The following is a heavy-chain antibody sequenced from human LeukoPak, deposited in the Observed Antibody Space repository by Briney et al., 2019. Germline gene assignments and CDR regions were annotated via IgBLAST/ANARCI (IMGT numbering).Heavy chain of an antibody. CDR3: ATYSSSWFTPAWFDY. CDR2: ISSSSSTI. V-gene: IGHV3-48*01. J-gene: IGHJ4*02. Sequence: GGSLRLSCAASGFTFSSYSMNWVRQAPGKGLEWVSYISSSSSTIYYADSVKGRSTISRDNAKNSLYLQMNSLRAEDTAVYYCATYSSSWFTPAWFDYWGQGTLVTVSS. D-gene: IGHD6-13*01. CDR1: GFTFSSYS.